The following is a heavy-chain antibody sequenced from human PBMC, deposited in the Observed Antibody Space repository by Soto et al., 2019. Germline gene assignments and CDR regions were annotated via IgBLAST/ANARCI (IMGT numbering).Heavy chain of an antibody. Sequence: QVQLVQSGAEVKKPGASVKVSCKASGYTFASYAISWVRQAPGQGLEWMGWINVYNGNTNYAQKLQGRVTRTTDTSTSTAYMELSSLRSDDTAVYYCARDDPPLFDWGQGTLVTVSS. J-gene: IGHJ4*02. V-gene: IGHV1-18*01. CDR3: ARDDPPLFD. D-gene: IGHD3-10*02. CDR2: INVYNGNT. CDR1: GYTFASYA.